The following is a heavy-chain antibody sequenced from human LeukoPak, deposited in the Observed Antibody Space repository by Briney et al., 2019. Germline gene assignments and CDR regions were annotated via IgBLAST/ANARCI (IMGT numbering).Heavy chain of an antibody. J-gene: IGHJ6*04. CDR1: GYTFTSYD. D-gene: IGHD6-19*01. CDR2: MNPNSGNT. V-gene: IGHV1-8*01. CDR3: ARGPHTRSSGSLHVDV. Sequence: GASVKVSCKASGYTFTSYDINWVRQATGQGLEWMGWMNPNSGNTGYAQKFQGRVTMTRNTSISTAYMELSSLRSEDTAVYYCARGPHTRSSGSLHVDVWAKGPRSPSPQ.